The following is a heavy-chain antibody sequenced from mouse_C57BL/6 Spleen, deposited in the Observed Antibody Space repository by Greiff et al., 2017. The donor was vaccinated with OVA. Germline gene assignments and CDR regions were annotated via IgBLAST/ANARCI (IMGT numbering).Heavy chain of an antibody. Sequence: VMLVESGPELVKPGASVKISCKASGYAFSSSWMNWVKQRPEKGLEWIGRIYPGDGDTNYNGKFKGKATLTADKSSSTAYMHLSSLTSEDSAVYFCARKMGLDYWGQGTTLTVSS. CDR2: IYPGDGDT. J-gene: IGHJ2*01. CDR1: GYAFSSSW. V-gene: IGHV1-82*01. CDR3: ARKMGLDY.